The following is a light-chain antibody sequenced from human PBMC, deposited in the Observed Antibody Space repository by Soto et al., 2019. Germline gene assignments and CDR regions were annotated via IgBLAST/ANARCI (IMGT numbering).Light chain of an antibody. V-gene: IGKV3-20*01. CDR3: QQYGSSRT. CDR2: GAS. CDR1: QSVSSSY. Sequence: EIVLTQSPGTLSLSPGERATLSCRASQSVSSSYLAWYQQKPGQAPRLLIYGASSTATGIPDRFSGSGSGTDFTLTSSRLEPEDFAVYYCQQYGSSRTFGQGTKVEIK. J-gene: IGKJ1*01.